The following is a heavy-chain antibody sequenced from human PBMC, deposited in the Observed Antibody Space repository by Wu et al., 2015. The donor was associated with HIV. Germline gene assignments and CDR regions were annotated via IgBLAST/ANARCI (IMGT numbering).Heavy chain of an antibody. CDR3: ARRIVGATYAFDI. Sequence: QVQLQQWGAGLLTPSETLSLTCAVYGGSFSGYYWSWIRQPPGKGLEWIGEINHSGSTNYNPSLKSRVTISVDTSKNQFSLKLSSVTAADTAVYYCARRIVGATYAFDIWGQGTMVTVSS. V-gene: IGHV4-34*01. CDR2: INHSGST. J-gene: IGHJ3*02. D-gene: IGHD1-26*01. CDR1: GGSFSGYY.